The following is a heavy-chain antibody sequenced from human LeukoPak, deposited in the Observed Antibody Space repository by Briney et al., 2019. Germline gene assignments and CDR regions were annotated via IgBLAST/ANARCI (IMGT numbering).Heavy chain of an antibody. V-gene: IGHV1-8*01. J-gene: IGHJ4*02. CDR2: MNPNSGNT. CDR1: GYTFTSYD. Sequence: GASVKVSCKASGYTFTSYDINWVRQATGQGLEWMGWMNPNSGNTGYAQKFQGRVTMTRNTSISTAYMELSSLRPEDTAVYYCARGHPHYYDSSGYANWGQGTLVTVSS. D-gene: IGHD3-22*01. CDR3: ARGHPHYYDSSGYAN.